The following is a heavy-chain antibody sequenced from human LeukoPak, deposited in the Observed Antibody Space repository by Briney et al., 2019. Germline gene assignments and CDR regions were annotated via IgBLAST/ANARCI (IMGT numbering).Heavy chain of an antibody. CDR2: ISSSGSTI. CDR3: AREAAGFAYYFDY. D-gene: IGHD6-13*01. V-gene: IGHV3-48*03. CDR1: GFTFSSYE. J-gene: IGHJ4*02. Sequence: GGPLRLSCAASGFTFSSYEMNWVRQAPGKGLVGVSYISSSGSTIYYADSVKGRFTISRDNAKNSLYLQMNSLRAEDTAVYYCAREAAGFAYYFDYWGQGTLVTVSS.